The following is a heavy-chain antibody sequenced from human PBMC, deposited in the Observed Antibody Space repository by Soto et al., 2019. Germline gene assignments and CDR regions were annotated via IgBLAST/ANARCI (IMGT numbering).Heavy chain of an antibody. CDR3: ARDLGRYCSGGSCGIDAFDI. V-gene: IGHV1-69*01. CDR1: GGTFSSYA. Sequence: QVQLVQSGAEVKKPGSSVKVSCKASGGTFSSYAISWVRQAPGQGLEWMGGIIPIFGTANYAQKFQGRVTITADESTSTAYMELSSLRSEETAVYYCARDLGRYCSGGSCGIDAFDIWGQGTMVTVSS. J-gene: IGHJ3*02. CDR2: IIPIFGTA. D-gene: IGHD2-15*01.